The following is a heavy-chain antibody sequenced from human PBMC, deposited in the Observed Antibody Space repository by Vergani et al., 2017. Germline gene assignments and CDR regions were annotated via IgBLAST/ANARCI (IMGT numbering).Heavy chain of an antibody. CDR3: ARGVRYCSGGSCKGGENWFDP. J-gene: IGHJ5*02. Sequence: QVQLVQSGAEVKKPGASVKVSCKASGYTFTGYYMHWVRQAPGQGLEWMGWINPNSGGTNYAQKFQGRVTMTRDTSISTAYMELSRLRSDDTAVYYCARGVRYCSGGSCKGGENWFDPWGQGTLVTVSS. V-gene: IGHV1-2*02. CDR1: GYTFTGYY. CDR2: INPNSGGT. D-gene: IGHD2-15*01.